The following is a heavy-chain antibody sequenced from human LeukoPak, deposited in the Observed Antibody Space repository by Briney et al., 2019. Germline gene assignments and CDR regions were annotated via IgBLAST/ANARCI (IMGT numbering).Heavy chain of an antibody. D-gene: IGHD2-2*01. Sequence: SETLSLTCTVSGGSISSSSYYWGWIRQPPGKGLEWIGSIYYSGSTYYNPSLRSRVTISVDTYKNQFSLKLSSVTAADTAVYYCARRSLRLGYWSSTICYGFDYWGQGTLVTVSS. J-gene: IGHJ4*02. CDR3: ARRSLRLGYWSSTICYGFDY. CDR2: IYYSGST. CDR1: GGSISSSSYY. V-gene: IGHV4-39*01.